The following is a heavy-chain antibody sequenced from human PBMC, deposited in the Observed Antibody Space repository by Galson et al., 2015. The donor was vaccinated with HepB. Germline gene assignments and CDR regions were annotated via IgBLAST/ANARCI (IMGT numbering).Heavy chain of an antibody. CDR1: GDSVSSNSAA. CDR2: TYYRSKWYN. D-gene: IGHD6-6*01. V-gene: IGHV6-1*01. Sequence: CAISGDSVSSNSAAWNWIRQSPSRGLEWLGRTYYRSKWYNDYAVSVKSRITINPDTSKNQFSLQLNSVTPEDTAVYYCARDRGPPKYSSSSDYYFDYWGQGTLVTVSS. J-gene: IGHJ4*02. CDR3: ARDRGPPKYSSSSDYYFDY.